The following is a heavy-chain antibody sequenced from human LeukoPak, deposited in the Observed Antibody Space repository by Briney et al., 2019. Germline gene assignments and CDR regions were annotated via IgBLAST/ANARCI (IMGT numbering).Heavy chain of an antibody. CDR1: GFTFSSYA. Sequence: PGGSLRLSCAASGFTFSSYAMSWVRQAPGKGLEWVSGISASGGSTIYADFVKGRFTISRDNSKNTLYLQMNSLRAEDTALYYCAKETKGWLQPLDYWGQGTLVTVSS. D-gene: IGHD5-24*01. CDR2: ISASGGST. V-gene: IGHV3-23*01. J-gene: IGHJ4*02. CDR3: AKETKGWLQPLDY.